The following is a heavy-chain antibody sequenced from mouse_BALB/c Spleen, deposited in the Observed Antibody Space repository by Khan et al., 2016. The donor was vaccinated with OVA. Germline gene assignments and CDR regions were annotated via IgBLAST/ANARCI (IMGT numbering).Heavy chain of an antibody. V-gene: IGHV3-2*02. Sequence: EVQLVESGPGLVKPSQSLSLTCTVTGYSITSDYAWNWIRQFPGNKLEWMGFISYSGNTKYNPSLKSRSSITRATSKNQFFLQLNSVTAEDTATYYCARVYGGDFDYWGQGTSLTVSS. CDR3: ARVYGGDFDY. CDR2: ISYSGNT. D-gene: IGHD1-1*01. CDR1: GYSITSDYA. J-gene: IGHJ2*02.